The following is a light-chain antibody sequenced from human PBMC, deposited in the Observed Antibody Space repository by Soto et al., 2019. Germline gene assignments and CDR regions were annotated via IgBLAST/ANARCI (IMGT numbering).Light chain of an antibody. CDR3: QQYNILST. V-gene: IGKV1-5*01. CDR2: DAS. J-gene: IGKJ1*01. CDR1: QSISSW. Sequence: DIQMTQSPSTLSASVGDRVTITCRASQSISSWLAWYQQKPGKAPKVLIYDASTLESGVPTRFSGSGSGTEFTLTISSLHPDDFATYYCQQYNILSTFGQGTKVDIK.